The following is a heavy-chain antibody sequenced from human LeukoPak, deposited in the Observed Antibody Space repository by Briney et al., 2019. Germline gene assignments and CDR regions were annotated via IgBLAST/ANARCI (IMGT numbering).Heavy chain of an antibody. CDR3: ARVWVLLWFGDKKEFDY. CDR2: ISAYNGNT. D-gene: IGHD3-10*01. Sequence: ASVKVSCKASGYTFTSYGISWVQQAPGQGLEWMGWISAYNGNTNYAQKLQGRVTMTTDTSTSTAYMELRSLRSDDTAVYYCARVWVLLWFGDKKEFDYWGQGTLVTVSS. V-gene: IGHV1-18*01. J-gene: IGHJ4*02. CDR1: GYTFTSYG.